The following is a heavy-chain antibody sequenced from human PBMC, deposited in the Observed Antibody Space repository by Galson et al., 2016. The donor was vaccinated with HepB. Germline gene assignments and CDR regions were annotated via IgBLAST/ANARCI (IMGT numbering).Heavy chain of an antibody. D-gene: IGHD2-8*02. Sequence: SVKVSCKASGYTFNNYVISWVRQAPGQGLEWVGWISAYNGKTNFPEKYLGRVTLTTDTSTRTAYMELRSLRSGDTAVYYCARVPRPLDASTGFYSYGMDVWGQGTTVTVSS. CDR1: GYTFNNYV. CDR3: ARVPRPLDASTGFYSYGMDV. CDR2: ISAYNGKT. V-gene: IGHV1-18*01. J-gene: IGHJ6*02.